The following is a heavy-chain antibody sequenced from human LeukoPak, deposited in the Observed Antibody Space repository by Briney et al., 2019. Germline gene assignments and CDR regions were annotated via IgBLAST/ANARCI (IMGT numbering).Heavy chain of an antibody. V-gene: IGHV4-59*01. Sequence: TGGSLRLSCAASGFTFSSYNMNWVRQAPGKGLEWIGHSGSPSYNPSLKSRVMISIDTSKNQFSLKVSTVTAADTAVYYCTTYYVGEGGRGHWGPGTLVTVSS. J-gene: IGHJ4*02. CDR3: TTYYVGEGGRGH. D-gene: IGHD2-21*01. CDR2: SGSP. CDR1: GFTFSSYN.